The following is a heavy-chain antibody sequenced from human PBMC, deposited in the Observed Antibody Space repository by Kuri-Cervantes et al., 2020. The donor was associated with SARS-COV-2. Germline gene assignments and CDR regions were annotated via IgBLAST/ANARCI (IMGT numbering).Heavy chain of an antibody. CDR1: GGSISSGSYY. CDR2: FYTSGST. CDR3: ARDISKGGGLRHNN. Sequence: SETLSLTCTVSGGSISSGSYYWSWIRQPAGKGLEWIGRFYTSGSTFYNPSLKSRVTISIDTSKNQFSLKLTSVTAEDTAVYYCARDISKGGGLRHNNWGQGTLVTVSS. D-gene: IGHD4-17*01. J-gene: IGHJ4*02. V-gene: IGHV4-61*02.